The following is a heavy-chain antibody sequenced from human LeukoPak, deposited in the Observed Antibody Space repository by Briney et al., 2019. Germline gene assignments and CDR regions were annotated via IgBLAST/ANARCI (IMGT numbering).Heavy chain of an antibody. J-gene: IGHJ1*01. Sequence: GGSLRLSCAASGFTLSSYAMSWVRQAPGKGLEWVSAILESGDDTYYVDSVKGRFTISRDNSKNTVYLHMASLRAEDTAVYYCARRTTSHAPRAEYFQHWGQGTLVTVSS. CDR3: ARRTTSHAPRAEYFQH. V-gene: IGHV3-23*01. CDR2: ILESGDDT. CDR1: GFTLSSYA. D-gene: IGHD4-17*01.